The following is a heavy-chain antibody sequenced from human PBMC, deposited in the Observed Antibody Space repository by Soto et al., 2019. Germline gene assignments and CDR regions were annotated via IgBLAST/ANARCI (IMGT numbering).Heavy chain of an antibody. D-gene: IGHD3-22*01. J-gene: IGHJ4*02. V-gene: IGHV3-48*01. CDR2: ISGSSSSI. CDR3: ARGYYDSSGYYWVFDY. CDR1: GFTFSSYA. Sequence: GGSLRLSCAASGFTFSSYAMSWVRQAPGKGLEWVSYISGSSSSIYYADSVKGRFTISRDNAKNSLYLQMNSLRAEDTAVYYCARGYYDSSGYYWVFDYWGQGTLVTVSS.